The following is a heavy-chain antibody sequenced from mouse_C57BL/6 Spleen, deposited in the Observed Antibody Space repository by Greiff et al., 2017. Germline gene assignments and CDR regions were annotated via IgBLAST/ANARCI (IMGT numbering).Heavy chain of an antibody. CDR2: IDPETGGP. CDR1: GYTFTDYE. Sequence: VQLQQSGAELVRPGASVTLSCKASGYTFTDYEMHWVKQTPVHGLEWIGAIDPETGGPAYNQKFKGKAILTADKSSSTAYMELRSLTSEDSAVYYCTHYYGSSYHAYWGQGTLVTVSA. J-gene: IGHJ3*01. V-gene: IGHV1-15*01. D-gene: IGHD1-1*01. CDR3: THYYGSSYHAY.